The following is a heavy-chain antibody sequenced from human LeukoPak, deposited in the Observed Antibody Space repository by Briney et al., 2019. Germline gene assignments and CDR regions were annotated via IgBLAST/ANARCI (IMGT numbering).Heavy chain of an antibody. CDR1: GYTFTSYG. D-gene: IGHD3-22*01. V-gene: IGHV1-18*01. CDR3: ARDRAQSHYYDSSGYSD. J-gene: IGHJ4*02. Sequence: ASVKVSCKASGYTFTSYGISWVRQAPGQGLEWMGWISAYNGNTNYAQNLEGRVTMTADTSTSTAYMELRSLRSDDTAVYYCARDRAQSHYYDSSGYSDWGQGTLVTVSS. CDR2: ISAYNGNT.